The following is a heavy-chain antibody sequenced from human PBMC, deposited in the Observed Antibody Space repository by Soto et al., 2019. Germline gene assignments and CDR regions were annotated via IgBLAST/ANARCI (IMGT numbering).Heavy chain of an antibody. CDR2: IYHSGST. V-gene: IGHV4-30-2*01. J-gene: IGHJ6*02. D-gene: IGHD2-15*01. CDR1: GGSISSGGYS. CDR3: ARDPAAGYSSGYYYYYGMDV. Sequence: SETLSLTCAVSGGSISSGGYSWSWIQQPPGKGLEWIGYIYHSGSTHYNPSLKSRVTISVDRSKNQFSLKLSSVTAADTAVYYCARDPAAGYSSGYYYYYGMDVWGQGTTVTVSS.